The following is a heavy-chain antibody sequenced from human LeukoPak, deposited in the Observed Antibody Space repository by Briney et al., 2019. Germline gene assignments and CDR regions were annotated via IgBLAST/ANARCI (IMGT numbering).Heavy chain of an antibody. V-gene: IGHV3-7*03. Sequence: PGGSLRLSCAASGFTFSSYWMSWVRQAPGKGLEWVANIKQDGSEKYYVDSVKGRFTISRDNSRSTLYLQMNSLTAEDTAVYFCARPYTAIVGPGPMDVWGKGTTVTVSS. CDR3: ARPYTAIVGPGPMDV. CDR1: GFTFSSYW. J-gene: IGHJ6*04. D-gene: IGHD1-26*01. CDR2: IKQDGSEK.